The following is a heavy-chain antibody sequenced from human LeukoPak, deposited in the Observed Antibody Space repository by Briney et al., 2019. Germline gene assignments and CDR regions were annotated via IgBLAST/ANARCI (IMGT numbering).Heavy chain of an antibody. CDR1: GFIFSDYY. J-gene: IGHJ4*02. D-gene: IGHD3-3*01. Sequence: GGSLRLSCAGSGFIFSDYYMSWIRQSPGKGLEWISYISTSGAVKYYADSVKGRFTISRDNSKNTLYLQMNSLRAEDTAVYYCAKVRNYDFWSGYCFDYWGQGTLVTVSS. V-gene: IGHV3-11*01. CDR2: ISTSGAVK. CDR3: AKVRNYDFWSGYCFDY.